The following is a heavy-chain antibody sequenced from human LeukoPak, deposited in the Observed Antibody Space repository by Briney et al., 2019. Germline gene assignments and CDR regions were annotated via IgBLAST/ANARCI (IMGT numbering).Heavy chain of an antibody. CDR3: TRVGYIDEGIDY. CDR2: IKQDGSKK. Sequence: QPGGSLRLSCAASGFSFSSYGMHWVRQAPGKGLEWVANIKQDGSKKSYVDSVKGRFTISRDNAKNSLYLQMNSLRAEDTAIYYCTRVGYIDEGIDYWGQGTLVTVSS. V-gene: IGHV3-7*04. J-gene: IGHJ4*02. D-gene: IGHD5-24*01. CDR1: GFSFSSYG.